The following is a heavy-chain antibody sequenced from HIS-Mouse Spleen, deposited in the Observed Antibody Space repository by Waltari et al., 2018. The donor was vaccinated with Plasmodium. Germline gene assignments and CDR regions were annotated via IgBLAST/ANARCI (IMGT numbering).Heavy chain of an antibody. CDR1: GYTFTCYS. Sequence: QVQLVPSGAEVKKPGASVKVSCQASGYTFTCYSLHLVRPAPGQGLEWMVWINPNSGGTNYAQKFQGRVNMTRDTSISTAYMELSRLRSDDTAVYYCARVLGYKAAAGTFVEYFQHWGQGTLVTVSS. CDR3: ARVLGYKAAAGTFVEYFQH. D-gene: IGHD6-13*01. J-gene: IGHJ1*01. CDR2: INPNSGGT. V-gene: IGHV1-2*02.